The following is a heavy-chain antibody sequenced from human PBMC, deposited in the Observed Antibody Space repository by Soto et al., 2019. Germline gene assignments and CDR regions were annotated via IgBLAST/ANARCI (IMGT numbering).Heavy chain of an antibody. V-gene: IGHV1-69*01. D-gene: IGHD3-3*01. CDR2: IIPIFGTA. Sequence: QVQLVQSGAEVKKPGSSVKVSCKASGGTFSSYAISWVRQAPGQGLEWMGGIIPIFGTANYAQKFQGRVTITADESTSTAYMELSSLRSEDTALYYCARVLGNVLRFLEWSGNWFDPWGQGTLVTVSS. J-gene: IGHJ5*02. CDR3: ARVLGNVLRFLEWSGNWFDP. CDR1: GGTFSSYA.